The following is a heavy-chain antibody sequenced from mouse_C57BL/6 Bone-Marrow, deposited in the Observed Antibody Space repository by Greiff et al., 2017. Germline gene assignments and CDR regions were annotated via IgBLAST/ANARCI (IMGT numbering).Heavy chain of an antibody. J-gene: IGHJ3*01. Sequence: VQLQQSGAELVRPGTSVKMSCKASGYTFTNYWIGWAKQRPGHGLEWIGDIYPGGGYTNYNEKFKGKATLTADKSSSTAYMQFSSLTSEDSAIYYGARSWGYSSFAYWGQGTLVTVSA. D-gene: IGHD2-3*01. CDR1: GYTFTNYW. CDR2: IYPGGGYT. CDR3: ARSWGYSSFAY. V-gene: IGHV1-63*01.